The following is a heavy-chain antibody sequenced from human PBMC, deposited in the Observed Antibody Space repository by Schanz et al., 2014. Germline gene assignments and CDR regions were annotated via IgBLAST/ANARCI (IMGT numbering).Heavy chain of an antibody. Sequence: EVQLVESGGGLIQPGGSLRLSCAASGFTFSDHHMDWVRQAPGKGLEWVSLIYSGGDTNYAGSVKGRFTISRDGSKNTLYLQMNSLRAEDTAVYHCAKERDITGWNHGDYWGQGTLVTVSS. CDR3: AKERDITGWNHGDY. CDR2: IYSGGDT. CDR1: GFTFSDHH. J-gene: IGHJ4*02. D-gene: IGHD6-19*01. V-gene: IGHV3-66*01.